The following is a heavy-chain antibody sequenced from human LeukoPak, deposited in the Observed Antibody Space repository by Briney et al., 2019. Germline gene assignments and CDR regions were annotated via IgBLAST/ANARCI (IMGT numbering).Heavy chain of an antibody. CDR1: GGSISSSSYY. CDR3: ARDTSDYAFDY. Sequence: PSETLSLTCTVSGGSISSSSYYWGWTRQPPGKGLEWIGSIYYSGSTYYNPSLKSRVTISVDTSKNQFSLKLSSVTAADTAVYYCARDTSDYAFDYWGQGTLVTVSS. CDR2: IYYSGST. D-gene: IGHD4-17*01. V-gene: IGHV4-39*07. J-gene: IGHJ4*02.